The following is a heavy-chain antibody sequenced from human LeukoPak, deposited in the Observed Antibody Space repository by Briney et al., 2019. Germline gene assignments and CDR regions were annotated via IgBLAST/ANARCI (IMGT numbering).Heavy chain of an antibody. CDR3: ARDGVAGTYYFDY. J-gene: IGHJ4*02. CDR2: INPSGGGT. Sequence: GASVKVSCKASGYTFTSYYIHWVRQAPGQGLEWMGIINPSGGGTTYLQKFQGRVTMTRDTSTSTAYMELSSLRSEDTAVYFCARDGVAGTYYFDYWGQGTLVTVSS. V-gene: IGHV1-46*01. CDR1: GYTFTSYY. D-gene: IGHD6-19*01.